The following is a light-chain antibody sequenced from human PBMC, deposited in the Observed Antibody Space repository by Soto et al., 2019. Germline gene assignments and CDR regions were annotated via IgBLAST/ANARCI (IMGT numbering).Light chain of an antibody. CDR1: QTISSW. CDR3: QQYNSYSVT. Sequence: DIQMTQSPSTLSGSVGDTVTITSRASQTISSWLAWYQQKPGKAPKLLIYKASTLKSGVPSRFSGSGSGTEFTLTISSLQPDDFATYYCQQYNSYSVTFGQGTRLEI. J-gene: IGKJ5*01. V-gene: IGKV1-5*03. CDR2: KAS.